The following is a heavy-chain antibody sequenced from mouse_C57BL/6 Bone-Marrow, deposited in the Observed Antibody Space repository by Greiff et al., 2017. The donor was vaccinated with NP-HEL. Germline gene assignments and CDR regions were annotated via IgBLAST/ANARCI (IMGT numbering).Heavy chain of an antibody. CDR3: AIRDGD. CDR2: ISSGGSYT. CDR1: GFTFSSYG. J-gene: IGHJ2*01. D-gene: IGHD1-2*01. Sequence: EVKLMESGGDLVKPGGSLKLSCAASGFTFSSYGMSWVRQTPDKRLEWVATISSGGSYTYYPDSVKGRVTISRDNAKNTLYLQMSSLKSEDTAMYYCAIRDGDWGQGTTLTVSS. V-gene: IGHV5-6*02.